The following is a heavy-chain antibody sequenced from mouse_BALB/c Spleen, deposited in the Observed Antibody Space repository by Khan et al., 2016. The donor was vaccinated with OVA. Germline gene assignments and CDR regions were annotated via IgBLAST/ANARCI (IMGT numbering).Heavy chain of an antibody. CDR1: GFSLTNYG. J-gene: IGHJ4*01. D-gene: IGHD2-10*01. CDR2: IWSDGTT. Sequence: VQPQESGPGLAAPSQSLSITCTISGFSLTNYGVHWVRQPPGKGLEWLVVIWSDGTTTYNSDLKSRLTITKDNSQSQVFLKMNSLQTDDTAIYFCARQPYYHYNIMDYWGQGTSVTVSS. CDR3: ARQPYYHYNIMDY. V-gene: IGHV2-6-1*01.